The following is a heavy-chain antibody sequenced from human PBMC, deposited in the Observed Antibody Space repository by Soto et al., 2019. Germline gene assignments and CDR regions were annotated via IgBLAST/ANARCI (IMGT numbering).Heavy chain of an antibody. CDR1: GGSISSYY. CDR3: ARDNGRENYYDSSGYWYYFDY. D-gene: IGHD3-22*01. CDR2: IYYSGST. V-gene: IGHV4-59*01. J-gene: IGHJ4*02. Sequence: PSVTLSLTCTVSGGSISSYYWSWLRQPPGKGLEWIGYIYYSGSTNYNPSLKSRVTISVDTSKNQFSLKLSSVTAADTAVYYCARDNGRENYYDSSGYWYYFDYWGQGTLVTVSS.